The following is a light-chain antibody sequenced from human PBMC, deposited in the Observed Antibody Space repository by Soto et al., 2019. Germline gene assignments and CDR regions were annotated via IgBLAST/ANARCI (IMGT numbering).Light chain of an antibody. CDR1: QSVGTS. V-gene: IGKV3-15*01. J-gene: IGKJ2*01. CDR2: GAS. CDR3: LQDSHWPPHT. Sequence: EIVMTQSPATLSVSPGESATLSCRASQSVGTSLAWFQQKPGQAPRLLIYGASTRATGIPSRFSGSGSGTDFTLTISSLQSEDFAVYYCLQDSHWPPHTFGQGTRLEIK.